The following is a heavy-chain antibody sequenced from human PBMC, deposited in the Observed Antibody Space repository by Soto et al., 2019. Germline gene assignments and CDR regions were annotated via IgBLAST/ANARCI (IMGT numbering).Heavy chain of an antibody. V-gene: IGHV3-21*01. D-gene: IGHD5-18*01. J-gene: IGHJ3*02. CDR3: ARSPGSGGQLCFMSAFDI. CDR1: GFTFSSYS. CDR2: ISSSSSYI. Sequence: VGSLRLSCAASGFTFSSYSMNWVRQAPGKGLEWVSSISSSSSYIYYADSVKGRFTISRDNAKNSLYLQMNSLRAEDTAVYYCARSPGSGGQLCFMSAFDIWGQGTMVTVSS.